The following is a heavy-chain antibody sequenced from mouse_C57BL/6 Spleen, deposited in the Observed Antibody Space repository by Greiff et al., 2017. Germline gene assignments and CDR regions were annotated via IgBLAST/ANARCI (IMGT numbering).Heavy chain of an antibody. CDR3: AGYSNYGKACVAY. Sequence: EVQLQQSGPELVKPGASVKISCKASGYTFTDYYMNWVKQSHGKSLEWIGDINPNNGGTSYNQKFKGKATLTVDKSSSTAYMELRSLTSEDSAVYYCAGYSNYGKACVAYWGQGTLVTVSA. J-gene: IGHJ3*01. D-gene: IGHD2-5*01. CDR2: INPNNGGT. CDR1: GYTFTDYY. V-gene: IGHV1-26*01.